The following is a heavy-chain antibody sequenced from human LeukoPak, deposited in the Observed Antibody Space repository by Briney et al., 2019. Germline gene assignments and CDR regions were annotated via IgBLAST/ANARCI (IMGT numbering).Heavy chain of an antibody. Sequence: SVKVSCKASGGTFSSYAISWVRQAPGQGLEWMGRIIPILGIANYAQKFQGRVTITADKSTSTAYMELSSLRSEDTAVYYCARSQYLLLSWWNAFDVWGQGTIVTVSS. J-gene: IGHJ3*01. CDR2: IIPILGIA. CDR1: GGTFSSYA. V-gene: IGHV1-69*04. D-gene: IGHD2-2*01. CDR3: ARSQYLLLSWWNAFDV.